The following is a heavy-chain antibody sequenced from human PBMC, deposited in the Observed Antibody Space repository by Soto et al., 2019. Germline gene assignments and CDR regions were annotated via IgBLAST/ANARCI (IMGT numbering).Heavy chain of an antibody. CDR2: SNPNNGAT. CDR1: RYIFTAYF. V-gene: IGHV1-2*02. Sequence: QVQLVQSGAEVKKPGASVKVSCKAPRYIFTAYFMHCVRQAPGQGLEWMGWSNPNNGATHYGLSFQGRVTMTRDTSISTAYMEMSSLRSDDTAVYYCASHAPGARFDPWGQGTLVIVSS. CDR3: ASHAPGARFDP. J-gene: IGHJ5*02.